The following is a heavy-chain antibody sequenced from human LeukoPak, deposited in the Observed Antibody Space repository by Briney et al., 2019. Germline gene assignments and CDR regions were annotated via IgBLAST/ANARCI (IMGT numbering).Heavy chain of an antibody. CDR2: INHSGST. CDR3: ARDLGLKFPFDY. V-gene: IGHV4-34*01. J-gene: IGHJ4*02. Sequence: PSETLSLTCAVYGGSFSGYYWSWIRQPPGKGLEWIGEINHSGSTNYSPSLKSRVTISVDTSKNQFSLKLSSVTAADTAVYYCARDLGLKFPFDYWGQGTLVTVSS. CDR1: GGSFSGYY.